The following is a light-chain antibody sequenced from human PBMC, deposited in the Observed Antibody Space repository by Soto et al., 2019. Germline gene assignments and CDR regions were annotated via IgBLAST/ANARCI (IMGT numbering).Light chain of an antibody. V-gene: IGKV2-24*01. CDR2: EIS. J-gene: IGKJ2*01. CDR1: QSLVDSDGNTY. Sequence: DIVMTQTPLSSPVTLGQPTSISCRSSQSLVDSDGNTYCSWLQQRPGQPPRLLIYEISNRFSGVTDRFSGSGSGTDFTLKISRGEAEDVGVYYGMQAMELPHTFSQGTKLEIK. CDR3: MQAMELPHT.